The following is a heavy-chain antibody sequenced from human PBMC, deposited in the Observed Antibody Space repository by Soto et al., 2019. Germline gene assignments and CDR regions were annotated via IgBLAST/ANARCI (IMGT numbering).Heavy chain of an antibody. Sequence: QVQLQESGPGLVKPSETLSLTCTVSGDSVSSRNYHWTWIRQPPGKGLEWIGYISYRGDTNYNPSLRSRVTISMDTSKNQFSLELNCVTAADTAVYYCADYRRVVPQYDLDVLRQGTTVTFSS. V-gene: IGHV4-61*01. J-gene: IGHJ6*02. CDR3: ADYRRVVPQYDLDV. CDR1: GDSVSSRNYH. D-gene: IGHD4-17*01. CDR2: ISYRGDT.